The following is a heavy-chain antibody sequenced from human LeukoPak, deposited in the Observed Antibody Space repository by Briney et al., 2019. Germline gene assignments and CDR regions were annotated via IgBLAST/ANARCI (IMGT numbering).Heavy chain of an antibody. CDR1: GFSLSTSGVG. D-gene: IGHD3-10*01. V-gene: IGHV2-70*11. CDR3: ARMRYSASGSSYYFDY. J-gene: IGHJ4*02. CDR2: IDWDGDS. Sequence: SKSGPTLVKPTQTLTLTCTFSGFSLSTSGVGVGWIRQPPGKALDWLARIDWDGDSYYNTSLRTRLTISKDTSKNQVVLTMTNMDPMDTATYYCARMRYSASGSSYYFDYWGQGTLVTVSS.